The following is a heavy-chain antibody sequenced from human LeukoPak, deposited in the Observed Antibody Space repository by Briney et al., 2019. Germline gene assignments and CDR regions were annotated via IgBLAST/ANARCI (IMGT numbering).Heavy chain of an antibody. Sequence: PGGSLRLSCAASGFTFSDYYMSWIRQATGKGLEWVSYISSSSSYTNYADSVKGRFTISRDNAKNSLYLQMNSLRAEDTAVYYCARSLIVANPLDVWGKGTTVTVSS. V-gene: IGHV3-11*06. CDR1: GFTFSDYY. J-gene: IGHJ6*04. D-gene: IGHD5-12*01. CDR3: ARSLIVANPLDV. CDR2: ISSSSSYT.